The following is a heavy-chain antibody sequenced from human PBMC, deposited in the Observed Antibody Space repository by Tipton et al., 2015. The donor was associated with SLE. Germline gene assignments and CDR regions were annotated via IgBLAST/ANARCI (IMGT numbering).Heavy chain of an antibody. D-gene: IGHD3-10*01. J-gene: IGHJ2*01. CDR3: ARRGFYGHFRDWFFDL. Sequence: LRLSCAASGFTFCTYAMILVRQAPGKGLEWIGEINHSGNRNYNPSLESRITISKDTSKNQFSLELTSVTAADTAVYYCARRGFYGHFRDWFFDLWGRGTLVTVSS. V-gene: IGHV4-34*08. CDR1: GFTFCTYA. CDR2: INHSGNR.